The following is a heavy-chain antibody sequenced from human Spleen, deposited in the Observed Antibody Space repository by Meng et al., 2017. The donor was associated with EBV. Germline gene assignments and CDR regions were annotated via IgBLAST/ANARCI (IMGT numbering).Heavy chain of an antibody. CDR1: GYTFTSYY. V-gene: IGHV1-46*01. CDR3: STSQFDY. D-gene: IGHD2/OR15-2a*01. CDR2: INPSDGST. Sequence: QVRLVQSGAEVKKPGSSVKVSCKASGYTFTSYYVHWVRQAPGQGLEWVGIINPSDGSTSYAQKFQGRVTMTRDTSTSTVYMELSSLRSEDTAIYYCSTSQFDYWGQGTLVTVSS. J-gene: IGHJ4*02.